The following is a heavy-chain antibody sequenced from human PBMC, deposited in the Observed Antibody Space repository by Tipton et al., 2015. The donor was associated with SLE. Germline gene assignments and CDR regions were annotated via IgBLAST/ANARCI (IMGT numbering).Heavy chain of an antibody. Sequence: TLSLTCTVSGGSISSGGYYWSWIRPHPGKGLGWVGYISYSGSTYYNPSRTSRVTLTVDTSKNQFSLKLSSVTAADTAVAYCAREGGDYGYWGQGTLVTVSS. CDR3: AREGGDYGY. J-gene: IGHJ4*02. D-gene: IGHD4-17*01. V-gene: IGHV4-31*03. CDR1: GGSISSGGYY. CDR2: ISYSGST.